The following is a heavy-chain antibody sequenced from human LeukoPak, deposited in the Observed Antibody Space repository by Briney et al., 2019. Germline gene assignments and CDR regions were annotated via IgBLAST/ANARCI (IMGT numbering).Heavy chain of an antibody. J-gene: IGHJ4*02. V-gene: IGHV1-18*01. CDR3: ASMSGYYPGYYFDY. CDR1: GYTFISYG. CDR2: ISAYNGNI. D-gene: IGHD3-3*01. Sequence: ASVKVSCTASGYTFISYGITWVRQAPGQGLEWLGWISAYNGNIDYAQKLQGRVTLTTDTSTSTAYMEVRSLRSDDTAVYYCASMSGYYPGYYFDYWGQGTLVTVSS.